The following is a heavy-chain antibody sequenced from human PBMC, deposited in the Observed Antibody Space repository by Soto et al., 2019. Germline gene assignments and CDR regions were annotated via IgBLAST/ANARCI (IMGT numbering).Heavy chain of an antibody. D-gene: IGHD3-3*01. J-gene: IGHJ6*02. CDR2: IYHTGTT. Sequence: QLQLQQSGSGLVKPSQTLSLTCAVSGDSITSVSYSWSWIRQPPGKALEWIGYIYHTGTTYYTAALKSRVTISLDRSKNQFSLSLNSVTAADTAVYSCAATVFGEYSHYALDVWGQGTTVTVSS. CDR3: AATVFGEYSHYALDV. CDR1: GDSITSVSYS. V-gene: IGHV4-30-2*01.